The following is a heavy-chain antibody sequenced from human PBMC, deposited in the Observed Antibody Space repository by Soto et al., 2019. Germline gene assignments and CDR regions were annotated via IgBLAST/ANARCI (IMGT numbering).Heavy chain of an antibody. D-gene: IGHD4-17*01. CDR2: ISYDGSNK. V-gene: IGHV3-30*18. CDR1: GFTFSSYG. Sequence: GGSLRLSCAASGFTFSSYGMHWVRQAPGKGLEWVAVISYDGSNKYYADSVKGRFTISRDNSKNTLYLQMNSMRAEDKAVYYCEKAVVGQHGDYGDYWGQGTLVTVYS. J-gene: IGHJ4*02. CDR3: EKAVVGQHGDYGDY.